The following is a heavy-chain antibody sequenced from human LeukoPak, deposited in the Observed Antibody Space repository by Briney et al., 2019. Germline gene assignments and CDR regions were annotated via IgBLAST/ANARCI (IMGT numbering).Heavy chain of an antibody. Sequence: PGGSLRLSCAASGFTLSSYGMHWVRQAPGKGLEWVAVIWYDGSNKYYADSVKGRFTISRDNAKNSLYLQMNSLRAEDTAVYYCARDEYYGSGSYFDLWGRGTLVTVSS. J-gene: IGHJ2*01. D-gene: IGHD3-10*01. CDR1: GFTLSSYG. V-gene: IGHV3-33*01. CDR2: IWYDGSNK. CDR3: ARDEYYGSGSYFDL.